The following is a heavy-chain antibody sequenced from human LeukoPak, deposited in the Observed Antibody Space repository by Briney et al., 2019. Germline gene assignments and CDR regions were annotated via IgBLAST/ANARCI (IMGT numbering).Heavy chain of an antibody. D-gene: IGHD7-27*01. Sequence: SETLSLTCTVSGASISSFYWSWIRQPPGKGLEWIGYIHYSGSTKYNPSLKSRVTISVDTSKNQFSLNLTSVTAADTAMYYCARPGQLGEYTPYYFDYWGQGTLVTVSS. J-gene: IGHJ4*02. CDR1: GASISSFY. CDR3: ARPGQLGEYTPYYFDY. V-gene: IGHV4-59*01. CDR2: IHYSGST.